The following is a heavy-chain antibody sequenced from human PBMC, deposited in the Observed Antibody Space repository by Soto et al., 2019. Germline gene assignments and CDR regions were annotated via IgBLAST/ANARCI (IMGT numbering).Heavy chain of an antibody. Sequence: SETLSLTCTVSGGSISSGGYYWSWIRQHPGKGLEWIGYIYYSGSTYYNPSLKSRVTISVDTSKNQFSLKLSSVTAADTAVYYCARVRRIVATITILDSFDYWGQGTLVTVSS. V-gene: IGHV4-31*03. D-gene: IGHD5-12*01. CDR2: IYYSGST. CDR1: GGSISSGGYY. CDR3: ARVRRIVATITILDSFDY. J-gene: IGHJ4*02.